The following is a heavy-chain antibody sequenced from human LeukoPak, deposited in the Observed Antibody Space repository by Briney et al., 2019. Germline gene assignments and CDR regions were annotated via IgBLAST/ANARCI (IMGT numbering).Heavy chain of an antibody. J-gene: IGHJ6*03. V-gene: IGHV3-21*01. CDR3: ARDPLPSGNMDV. D-gene: IGHD3-10*01. CDR1: GFTFSSYS. Sequence: KAGGSLRLSCAASGFTFSSYSMNWVRQAPGKGLEWVSSISSSSSYIYYADSVKGRFTISRDNAKNSLYLQMNSLRAEDTAVYYCARDPLPSGNMDVWGKGTTVTISS. CDR2: ISSSSSYI.